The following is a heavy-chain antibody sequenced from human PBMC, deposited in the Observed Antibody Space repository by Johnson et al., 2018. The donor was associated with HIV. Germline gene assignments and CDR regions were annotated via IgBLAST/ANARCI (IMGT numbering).Heavy chain of an antibody. J-gene: IGHJ3*02. Sequence: EQLVESGGGVVQPGRSQRLSCAASGFTFSSYAMNWIRQAPGKGLEWVAVISYDGSNKYYADSVKGRFTISRDNSKNTLYLQMNSLRAEDTAVYYCARVLTTRGAFDIWGQGTMVTVSS. D-gene: IGHD3-9*01. CDR1: GFTFSSYA. V-gene: IGHV3-30-3*01. CDR3: ARVLTTRGAFDI. CDR2: ISYDGSNK.